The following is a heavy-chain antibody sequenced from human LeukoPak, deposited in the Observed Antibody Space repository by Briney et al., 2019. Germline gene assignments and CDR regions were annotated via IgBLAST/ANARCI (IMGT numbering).Heavy chain of an antibody. CDR2: IRSKPFGGTT. Sequence: GGSLRLSCTPSGFTFGDYPMSWVRQAPGKGLEWVGFIRSKPFGGTTEYAASVKGRFTISRDDSKSIAYLQMNSLKAEDTAVYYCAKEGNYCSSTFCYQDYWGQGTLVTVSS. V-gene: IGHV3-49*04. CDR3: AKEGNYCSSTFCYQDY. J-gene: IGHJ4*02. D-gene: IGHD2-2*01. CDR1: GFTFGDYP.